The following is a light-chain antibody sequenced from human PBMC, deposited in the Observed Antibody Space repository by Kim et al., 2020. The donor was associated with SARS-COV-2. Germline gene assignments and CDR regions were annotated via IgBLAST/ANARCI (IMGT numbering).Light chain of an antibody. Sequence: QSITISCTGTSSDVGGYNYVSWYQQHPGKAPKLMIYDVSNRPSGVSNRFSGSKSGNTASPTISGLQAEDEADYYCSSYTSSSTNYVFGTGTKVTVL. CDR1: SSDVGGYNY. J-gene: IGLJ1*01. CDR3: SSYTSSSTNYV. CDR2: DVS. V-gene: IGLV2-14*03.